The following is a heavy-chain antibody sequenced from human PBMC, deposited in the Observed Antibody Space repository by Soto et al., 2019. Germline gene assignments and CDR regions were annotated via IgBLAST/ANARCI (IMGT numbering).Heavy chain of an antibody. CDR3: ARDRENIVATRRLDY. CDR1: GFTFSSYS. CDR2: ISSSSSYI. J-gene: IGHJ4*02. D-gene: IGHD5-12*01. Sequence: GGSLRLSCAASGFTFSSYSMNWVRQAPGKGLEWVSSISSSSSYIYYADSVKGRFTISRDNAKNSLYLQMNSLRAEDTAVYYCARDRENIVATRRLDYWGQGTLLTVSS. V-gene: IGHV3-21*01.